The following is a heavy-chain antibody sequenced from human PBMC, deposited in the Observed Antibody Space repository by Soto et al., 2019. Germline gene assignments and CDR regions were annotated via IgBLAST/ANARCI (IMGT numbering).Heavy chain of an antibody. CDR2: INPNSGNT. J-gene: IGHJ6*02. Sequence: ASVKVSCKASGYIFTNYDINWVRQATGQGLEYLGWINPNSGNTGYVQKFKGRVTMTRNTSINTAYMELNSLRSEDTAVYYCAAEPLGFRYYYGMDVWGQGTTVTVSS. V-gene: IGHV1-8*01. D-gene: IGHD3-10*01. CDR1: GYIFTNYD. CDR3: AAEPLGFRYYYGMDV.